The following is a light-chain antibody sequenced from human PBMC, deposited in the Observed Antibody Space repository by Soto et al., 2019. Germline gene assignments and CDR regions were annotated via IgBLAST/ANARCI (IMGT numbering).Light chain of an antibody. V-gene: IGKV3-15*01. CDR1: QSVSTD. J-gene: IGKJ1*01. CDR3: QQHNDWPWT. CDR2: GAS. Sequence: DIVMTQSPATLSVSPGERATLSCSASQSVSTDLAWYQQKPGRAPRLLVHGASTRATGIPARFSGSGSGTEFSLTISSLQSEDFAFYYCQQHNDWPWTFGQGTKVEIK.